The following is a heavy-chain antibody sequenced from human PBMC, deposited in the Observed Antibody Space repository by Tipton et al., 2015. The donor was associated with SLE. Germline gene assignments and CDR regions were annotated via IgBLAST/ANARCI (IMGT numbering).Heavy chain of an antibody. J-gene: IGHJ4*02. D-gene: IGHD6-19*01. CDR2: IYTSGST. V-gene: IGHV4-4*07. Sequence: TLSLTCTVSGGSISNYYWSWIRQPAGKGLEWIGRIYTSGSTNYNPSLKSRVTMSVATSKNQFSLKLSSVTAADTAVYYCARDHPVAGPFDYWGQGTLVTVSS. CDR3: ARDHPVAGPFDY. CDR1: GGSISNYY.